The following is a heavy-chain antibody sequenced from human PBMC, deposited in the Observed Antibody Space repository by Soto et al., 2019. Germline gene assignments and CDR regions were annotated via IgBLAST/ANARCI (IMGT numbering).Heavy chain of an antibody. D-gene: IGHD3-16*02. CDR2: IYYSGST. J-gene: IGHJ5*02. CDR1: GGSISSYY. V-gene: IGHV4-59*08. CDR3: ARLTMGLHLGELSGREQPRSKKNWFDP. Sequence: SETLSLTCTVSGGSISSYYWSRIRQPPGKGLEWIGYIYYSGSTNYNPSLKGRVTISVDTSKNQFSLKLSSVTAADTAVYYCARLTMGLHLGELSGREQPRSKKNWFDPWGQGTLVTVSS.